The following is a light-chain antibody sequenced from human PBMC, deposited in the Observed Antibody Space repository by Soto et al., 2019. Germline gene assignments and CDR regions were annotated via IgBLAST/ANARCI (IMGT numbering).Light chain of an antibody. CDR3: QQYNNWPPEK. Sequence: EIVMTQSPATLSESPGERATLSCRASQSVSSNLAWYQQKPGQAPRLLIYAASTRATGIPARFSGSVSGTEFTLTISSLQSEDFAVYYCQQYNNWPPEKVGQGA. J-gene: IGKJ1*01. V-gene: IGKV3-15*01. CDR2: AAS. CDR1: QSVSSN.